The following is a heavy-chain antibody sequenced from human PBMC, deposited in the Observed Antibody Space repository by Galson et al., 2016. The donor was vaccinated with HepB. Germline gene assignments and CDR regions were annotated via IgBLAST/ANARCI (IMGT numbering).Heavy chain of an antibody. D-gene: IGHD3-10*01. CDR2: IYFSGGT. V-gene: IGHV4-39*01. J-gene: IGHJ4*02. CDR3: ARPGDGEGVGLDY. Sequence: LSLTCTVTGGSISSTSYYWGWIRPPPGRGLEWIGSIYFSGGTYFNPSLKSRVTISVDTSKNQFSLKLSSVTATDTAVYYCARPGDGEGVGLDYWGQGTLVTVSS. CDR1: GGSISSTSYY.